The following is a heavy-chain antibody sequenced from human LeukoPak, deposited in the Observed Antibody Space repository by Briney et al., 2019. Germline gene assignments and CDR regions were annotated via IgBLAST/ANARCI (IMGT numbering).Heavy chain of an antibody. J-gene: IGHJ4*02. D-gene: IGHD1-14*01. Sequence: GGSLRLSCAASGFTFSSYAVHWVRKAPGKGLEWVAVISYDGSNKYYADSVKGRFTISRDNSKNTLYLQMNSLRAEDTAVYYCARGTVPQFIYWGQGTLVTVSS. V-gene: IGHV3-30-3*01. CDR1: GFTFSSYA. CDR2: ISYDGSNK. CDR3: ARGTVPQFIY.